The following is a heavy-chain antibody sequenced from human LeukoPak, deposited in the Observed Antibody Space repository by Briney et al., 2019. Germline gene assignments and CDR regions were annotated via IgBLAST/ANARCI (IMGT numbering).Heavy chain of an antibody. V-gene: IGHV4-34*01. Sequence: SETLSLTCAVYGGSFSGYYWSWIRQPPGKGLEWIGEINHSGSTNYNPSLKSRVTISVDTSKNQFSLKLSSVTAADTAVYYCAKEVRNWIAAGGTVWFDPWGQGTLVTVSS. CDR3: AKEVRNWIAAGGTVWFDP. J-gene: IGHJ5*02. CDR2: INHSGST. CDR1: GGSFSGYY. D-gene: IGHD6-13*01.